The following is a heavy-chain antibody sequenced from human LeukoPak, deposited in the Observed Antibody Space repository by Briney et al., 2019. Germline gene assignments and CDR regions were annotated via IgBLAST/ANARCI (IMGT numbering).Heavy chain of an antibody. J-gene: IGHJ5*02. CDR3: ARHDYGDLSDWFDP. CDR1: GFTFSSYA. V-gene: IGHV3-23*01. Sequence: PGGSLRLSCAASGFTFSSYAMSWVRQAPGKGLEWVSAISGSGGSTYYADSVKGRFTIPRDNSKNTLYLQMNSLRAEDTAVYYCARHDYGDLSDWFDPWGQGTLVTVSS. D-gene: IGHD4-17*01. CDR2: ISGSGGST.